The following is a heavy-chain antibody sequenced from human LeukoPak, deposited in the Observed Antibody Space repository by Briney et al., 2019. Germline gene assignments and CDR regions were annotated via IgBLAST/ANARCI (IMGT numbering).Heavy chain of an antibody. CDR2: LPPDELGI. CDR1: GFSFSGSA. Sequence: PGGSLRLSCEASGFSFSGSAMHWVRQAPGMGLVWVSRLPPDELGIIYADSVKGRFTVSRDNAKNTVYLQMNNLRVDDTAMYYCVGTIASRGSEYWGQGALVTVSS. CDR3: VGTIASRGSEY. D-gene: IGHD6-6*01. V-gene: IGHV3-74*01. J-gene: IGHJ4*02.